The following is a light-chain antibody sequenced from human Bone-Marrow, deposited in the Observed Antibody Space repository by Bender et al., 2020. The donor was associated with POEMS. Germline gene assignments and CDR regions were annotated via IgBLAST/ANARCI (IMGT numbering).Light chain of an antibody. J-gene: IGLJ2*01. CDR1: NIGSKS. CDR3: HVWDTNRDHRG. Sequence: SYVLTQPPSVSVAPGQTARITCGGYNIGSKSVHWYQQKPGQAPVMVVYDDSDRPSGIPERISGSNSGNTATLTISSVEAGDEADYYCHVWDTNRDHRGFGGGTKLTVL. V-gene: IGLV3-21*02. CDR2: DDS.